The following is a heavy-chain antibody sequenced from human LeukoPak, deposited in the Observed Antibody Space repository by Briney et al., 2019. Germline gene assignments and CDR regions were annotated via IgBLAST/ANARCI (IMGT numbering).Heavy chain of an antibody. D-gene: IGHD3-10*01. J-gene: IGHJ6*04. CDR2: ISSSSTYI. Sequence: GGSLRLSCAASGFTFSTYTMNWVRQAPGKGLEWVSSISSSSTYIYYADSVKGRFTISRDNAKNSLYLQMNSLRAEDTAVYYCAREERYYYGSGSSTVYGTDVWGKGTTVTVSS. CDR3: AREERYYYGSGSSTVYGTDV. V-gene: IGHV3-21*01. CDR1: GFTFSTYT.